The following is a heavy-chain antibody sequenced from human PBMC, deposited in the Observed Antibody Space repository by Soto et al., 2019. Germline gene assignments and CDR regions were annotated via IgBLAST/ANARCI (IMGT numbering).Heavy chain of an antibody. CDR1: GFTFSTYV. J-gene: IGHJ4*02. V-gene: IGHV3-23*01. CDR2: MSGSGDVT. Sequence: HPGGSLRLSCAASGFTFSTYVMTWVRQAPGKGLEWVSSMSGSGDVTFYADSVRGRFSISRDNSRNTLYLHMNSLRAEDTAVYYCAKDLSIAVRFLEKFDYWGQGTLVTVSS. CDR3: AKDLSIAVRFLEKFDY. D-gene: IGHD3-3*01.